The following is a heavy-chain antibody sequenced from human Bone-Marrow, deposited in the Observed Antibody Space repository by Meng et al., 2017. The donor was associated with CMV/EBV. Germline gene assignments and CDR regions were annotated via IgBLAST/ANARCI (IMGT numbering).Heavy chain of an antibody. CDR2: IYPGDSDT. D-gene: IGHD3-10*01. Sequence: GESLKISCKGSGYSFTSYWIGWVRQMPGKGLEWMGIIYPGDSDTRYSPSLQGQVTISADKSISTAYLQWSSLKASDTAMYYCARTRITMVRGVIATYYFDYWGQGKRVTGAS. J-gene: IGHJ4*01. CDR3: ARTRITMVRGVIATYYFDY. V-gene: IGHV5-51*01. CDR1: GYSFTSYW.